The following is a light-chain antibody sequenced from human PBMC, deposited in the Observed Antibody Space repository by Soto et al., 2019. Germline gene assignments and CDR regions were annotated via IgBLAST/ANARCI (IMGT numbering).Light chain of an antibody. CDR1: QSVSTY. J-gene: IGKJ3*01. Sequence: EIVLSQSPATLSLSPGERATLSCRTSQSVSTYLACYQQKPGQAPRLLIYDVSNRSSGIPARFSGSGSGTDFTLTISSLEPEDFAVYYCQQRYNWLFTFGPGTKVDIK. CDR2: DVS. V-gene: IGKV3-11*01. CDR3: QQRYNWLFT.